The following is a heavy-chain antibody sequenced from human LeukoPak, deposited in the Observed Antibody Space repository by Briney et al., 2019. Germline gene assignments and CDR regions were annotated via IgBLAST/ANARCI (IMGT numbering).Heavy chain of an antibody. CDR2: IYYSGST. D-gene: IGHD2-2*01. CDR3: ARGGGSVVVPAAIGYFDY. V-gene: IGHV4-59*01. J-gene: IGHJ4*02. CDR1: GFTFSNAW. Sequence: GSLRLSCAASGFTFSNAWMSWIRQPPGKGLEWIGYIYYSGSTNYNPSLKNRVTISVDTSKNQFSLKLSSVTAADTAVYYCARGGGSVVVPAAIGYFDYWGQGTLVTVSS.